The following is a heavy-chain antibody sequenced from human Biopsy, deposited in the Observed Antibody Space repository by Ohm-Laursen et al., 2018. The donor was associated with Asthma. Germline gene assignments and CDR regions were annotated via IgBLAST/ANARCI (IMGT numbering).Heavy chain of an antibody. J-gene: IGHJ4*02. CDR2: INSVFGTT. CDR1: GGTFNTYV. CDR3: ARKAGSCISRTCYSLDF. D-gene: IGHD2-2*01. Sequence: SVKVSCKSLGGTFNTYVIGWVRQAPGQGLEWMGGINSVFGTTTYPQKFQDRVTITADDPTSTVHMELSSLRSEDTAVYYCARKAGSCISRTCYSLDFWGQGTLVTVSS. V-gene: IGHV1-69*13.